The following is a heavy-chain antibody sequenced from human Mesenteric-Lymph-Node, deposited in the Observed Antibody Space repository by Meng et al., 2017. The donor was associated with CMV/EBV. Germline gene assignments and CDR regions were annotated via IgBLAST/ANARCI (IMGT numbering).Heavy chain of an antibody. D-gene: IGHD4-11*01. CDR2: IYYIGST. CDR3: ARARGTLQYLWKYYFDY. Sequence: SETLSLTCTVSGGSISTYYWSWIRQPPGKGLEWIGYIYYIGSTNYNPSLKSRVTISLDTSKNQFSLKLSSVTAADTAVYYCARARGTLQYLWKYYFDYWGQGTLVTVSS. CDR1: GGSISTYY. J-gene: IGHJ4*02. V-gene: IGHV4-59*08.